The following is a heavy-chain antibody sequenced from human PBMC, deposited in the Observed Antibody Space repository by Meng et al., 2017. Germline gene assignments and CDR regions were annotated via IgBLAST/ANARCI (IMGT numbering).Heavy chain of an antibody. CDR3: ARVGNIVVVVAATGLDY. CDR1: GFTFSSYA. V-gene: IGHV3-30*04. J-gene: IGHJ4*02. CDR2: ISYDGSNK. D-gene: IGHD2-15*01. Sequence: GEYLKISCAASGFTFSSYAMHWVRQAPGNGLEWVAVISYDGSNKYYADSVKGRFTISRDNSKNTLYLQMNSLRAEDTAVYYCARVGNIVVVVAATGLDYWGQGTLVTVSS.